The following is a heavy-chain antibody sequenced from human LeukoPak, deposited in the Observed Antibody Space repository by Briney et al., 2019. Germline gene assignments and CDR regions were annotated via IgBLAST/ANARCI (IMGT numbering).Heavy chain of an antibody. CDR2: MNPNSGNT. J-gene: IGHJ4*02. D-gene: IGHD6-13*01. Sequence: ASVKVSCKASGYTFTSCDINWVRQATGQGLEWMGWMNPNSGNTGYAQKFQGRVTMTRNTSISTAYMELSSLRSEDTAVYYCARVEAAAGTRGDYWGQGTLVTVSS. CDR1: GYTFTSCD. CDR3: ARVEAAAGTRGDY. V-gene: IGHV1-8*01.